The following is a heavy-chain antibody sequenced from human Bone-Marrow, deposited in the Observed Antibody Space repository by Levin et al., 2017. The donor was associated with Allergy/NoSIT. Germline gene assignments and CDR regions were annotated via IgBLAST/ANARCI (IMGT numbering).Heavy chain of an antibody. CDR2: ISYDGSNK. J-gene: IGHJ4*02. D-gene: IGHD3-16*01. CDR3: ARTSTGVTRGEFDY. V-gene: IGHV3-30*03. Sequence: GGSLRLSCAASGFTFSSYGMHWVRQAPGKGLEWVAVISYDGSNKYYADSVKGRFTISRDNSKNTLYLQMNSLRAEDTAVYYCARTSTGVTRGEFDYWGQGTLVTVSS. CDR1: GFTFSSYG.